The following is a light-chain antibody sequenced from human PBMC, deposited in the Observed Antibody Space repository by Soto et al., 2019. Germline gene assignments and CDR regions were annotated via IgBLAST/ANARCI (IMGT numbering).Light chain of an antibody. CDR2: AAS. Sequence: AIRMTQSASSFSASTGDRVTITCRASQGISSYLAWYQQKPGKATKILIYAASTLQSGVPSRFSGSGSGTDFTLTISCLQSEDLATYYCQQYYSYPLTFGQGTRLEIK. CDR1: QGISSY. CDR3: QQYYSYPLT. V-gene: IGKV1-8*01. J-gene: IGKJ5*01.